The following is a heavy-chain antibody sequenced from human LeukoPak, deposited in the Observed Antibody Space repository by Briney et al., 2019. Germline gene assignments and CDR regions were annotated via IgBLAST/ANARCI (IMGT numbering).Heavy chain of an antibody. J-gene: IGHJ5*02. Sequence: PGGSLRFSCAASGFTFSSYWMHWVRQAPGKGLVWVSRINSDGSSTSYADSVKGRFTISRDNAKNTLYLQMNSLRAEDTAVYYCARDPIVVVPAASFDPWGQGTLVTVSS. CDR2: INSDGSST. CDR1: GFTFSSYW. V-gene: IGHV3-74*01. D-gene: IGHD2-2*01. CDR3: ARDPIVVVPAASFDP.